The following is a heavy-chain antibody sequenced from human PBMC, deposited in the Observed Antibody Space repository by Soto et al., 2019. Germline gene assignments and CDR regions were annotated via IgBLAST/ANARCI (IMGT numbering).Heavy chain of an antibody. CDR1: GASFSIYA. Sequence: SVKVSCTASGASFSIYAISWVRQAPGQGLEWMGGIIPIFGTANYAQKFQGRVTITADESASTAYMELSSLRSEDTAVYYCARDLGGIVVVPAASYLAPHYYYYGMDVWGQGTTVPVS. V-gene: IGHV1-69*13. J-gene: IGHJ6*02. CDR2: IIPIFGTA. D-gene: IGHD2-2*01. CDR3: ARDLGGIVVVPAASYLAPHYYYYGMDV.